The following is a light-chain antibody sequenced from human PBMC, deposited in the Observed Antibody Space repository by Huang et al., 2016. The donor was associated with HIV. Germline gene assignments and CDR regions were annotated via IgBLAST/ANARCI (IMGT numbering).Light chain of an antibody. V-gene: IGKV1-9*01. J-gene: IGKJ1*01. Sequence: IQLTQSPSSLSASVGDRVTLTCRASEGISSYLAWYQQKSGKAPKFLIYAASTLQSGVPSRVSGSGSGTDFTLTISSLQPEDFATYYCQQLNDYPWTFGQGTKVEIK. CDR2: AAS. CDR3: QQLNDYPWT. CDR1: EGISSY.